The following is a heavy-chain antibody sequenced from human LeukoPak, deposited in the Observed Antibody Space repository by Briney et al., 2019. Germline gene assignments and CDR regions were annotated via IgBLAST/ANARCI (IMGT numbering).Heavy chain of an antibody. J-gene: IGHJ4*02. D-gene: IGHD6-19*01. Sequence: GGSLRLSCAASGFAFRSHGIHWVRQAPGKGLEWMAVISSDGRQKFHAQTLRGRITISRDNSKNMAFLEMNSLRPDDTAVYYCAREGEGYSSGWYPSYLDHWGQGTPVTVFS. CDR2: ISSDGRQK. V-gene: IGHV3-30*03. CDR3: AREGEGYSSGWYPSYLDH. CDR1: GFAFRSHG.